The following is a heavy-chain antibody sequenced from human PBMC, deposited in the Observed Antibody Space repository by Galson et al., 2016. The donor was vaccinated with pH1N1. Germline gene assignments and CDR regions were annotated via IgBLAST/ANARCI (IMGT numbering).Heavy chain of an antibody. CDR2: ISYHGENI. D-gene: IGHD6-13*01. CDR3: AKGASAAATLDY. Sequence: SLRLSCAASGFPFSTYGMHWVRQAPGKGLEWLAVISYHGENIHYADPVKGRFTISRDNSKNTLFLQMSRLRSQDTAVYYCAKGASAAATLDYWGRGTLLTVSS. V-gene: IGHV3-30*18. J-gene: IGHJ4*02. CDR1: GFPFSTYG.